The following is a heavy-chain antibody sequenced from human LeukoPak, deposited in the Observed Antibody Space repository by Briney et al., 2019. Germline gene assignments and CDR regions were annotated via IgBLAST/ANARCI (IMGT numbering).Heavy chain of an antibody. CDR1: GFIFSDYY. J-gene: IGHJ4*02. CDR2: ISGSSRIYT. CDR3: ARVGNSGSYFSPFVY. D-gene: IGHD1-26*01. V-gene: IGHV3-11*06. Sequence: GGSLRLSCAASGFIFSDYYMSWIRQAPGKGLEWVSYISGSSRIYTNYADSVKGRFTISRDNAKNSLYLQMNSLRAEDTAVYYCARVGNSGSYFSPFVYWGQGTLVTVSS.